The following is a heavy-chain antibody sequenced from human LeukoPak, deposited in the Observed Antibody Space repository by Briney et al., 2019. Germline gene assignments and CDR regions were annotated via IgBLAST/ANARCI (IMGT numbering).Heavy chain of an antibody. V-gene: IGHV3-15*01. Sequence: GGSLRLSCAASGFTFSNAWMSWVRQAPGKGLEWVGRIKSKTDGGTTDYAAPVKGRFTISRDDSKNTLYLQMNSLRAEDTAVYYCARHGMYSGSESYYDPFDYWGQGTLVTVSS. CDR3: ARHGMYSGSESYYDPFDY. J-gene: IGHJ4*02. D-gene: IGHD3-10*01. CDR2: IKSKTDGGTT. CDR1: GFTFSNAW.